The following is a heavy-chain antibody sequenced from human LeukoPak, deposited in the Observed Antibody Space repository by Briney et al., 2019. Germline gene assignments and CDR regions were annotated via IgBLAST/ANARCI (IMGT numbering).Heavy chain of an antibody. J-gene: IGHJ4*02. Sequence: PGGSLRLSCAASGFTFSTYEMNWVRQAPGKGLEWVSYINSGHSVHYADSVKGRFTVSRDNARDSLYLQMNSLRAEDTAVYYCARSLSGYITDSLFEQWGQGTLVTVSS. CDR1: GFTFSTYE. V-gene: IGHV3-48*03. CDR3: ARSLSGYITDSLFEQ. CDR2: INSGHSV. D-gene: IGHD5-12*01.